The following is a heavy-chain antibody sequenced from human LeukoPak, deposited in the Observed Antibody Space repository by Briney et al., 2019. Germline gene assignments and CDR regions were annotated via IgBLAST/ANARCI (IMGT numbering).Heavy chain of an antibody. CDR1: GFTFSSSA. CDR2: ISYDGSNK. J-gene: IGHJ4*02. V-gene: IGHV3-30*04. D-gene: IGHD4-23*01. CDR3: ASTQADTVARGGGFDY. Sequence: PGGSLRLSCAASGFTFSSSAMHWVRQAPGKGLDWVAVISYDGSNKYYADSVKGRFTISRDNSKNTLYLQMNSLRAEDTAVYYCASTQADTVARGGGFDYWGQGTLVTVSS.